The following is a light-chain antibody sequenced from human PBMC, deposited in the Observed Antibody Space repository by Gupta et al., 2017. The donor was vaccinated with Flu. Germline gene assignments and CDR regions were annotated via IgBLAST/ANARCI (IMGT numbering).Light chain of an antibody. Sequence: QSVLTQPPPVSGAPGQRLTISCTGTSSNFGAGYDVHWYQQLPGTAPKHLIYGNNNRASGVPDRFSGSKSGTSASLAITGLQAEDEADYYCQSYDISLSGSVFGGGTKLTAL. CDR2: GNN. CDR3: QSYDISLSGSV. V-gene: IGLV1-40*01. CDR1: SSNFGAGYD. J-gene: IGLJ3*02.